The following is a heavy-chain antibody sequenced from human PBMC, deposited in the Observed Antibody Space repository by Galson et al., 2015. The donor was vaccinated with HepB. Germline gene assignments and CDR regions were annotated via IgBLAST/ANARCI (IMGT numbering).Heavy chain of an antibody. D-gene: IGHD1-7*01. CDR3: ARDGLELQSFDI. CDR2: TYYRSKWYN. Sequence: CAISGDSVSSHSAVWNWIRQSPSRGLEWLGRTYYRSKWYNDYAVSVKSRITINPDTSKNQFSLQLNSVTPEDTAVYYCARDGLELQSFDIWGQGTMVTVAS. J-gene: IGHJ3*02. CDR1: GDSVSSHSAV. V-gene: IGHV6-1*01.